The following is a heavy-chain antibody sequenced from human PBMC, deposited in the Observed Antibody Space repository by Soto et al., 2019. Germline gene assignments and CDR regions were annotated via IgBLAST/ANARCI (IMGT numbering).Heavy chain of an antibody. V-gene: IGHV4-4*02. CDR2: MYHRGST. Sequence: SETLSLTCAVSGDSISSDYWWSWVRQTPGKGLEWIGDMYHRGSTNYNPSLKSRVTISVDTSKNQFSLKLSSVTAADTAVYYCARARLSRSWWFDPWGQGTLVTVSS. J-gene: IGHJ5*02. CDR1: GDSISSDYW. D-gene: IGHD3-10*01. CDR3: ARARLSRSWWFDP.